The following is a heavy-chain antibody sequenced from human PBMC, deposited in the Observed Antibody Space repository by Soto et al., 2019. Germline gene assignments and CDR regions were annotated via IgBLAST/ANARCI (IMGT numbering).Heavy chain of an antibody. Sequence: PGGSLTLSCAASGFTFSSYEMNWVRPAPGKGLEWVSYISSSGSTIYYADSVKGRFTISRDNAKNSLYLQMNSLRAEDTAVYYCARGDSPPIAAAGYYYYYGMDVWGQGTTVTVSS. CDR3: ARGDSPPIAAAGYYYYYGMDV. CDR1: GFTFSSYE. V-gene: IGHV3-48*03. J-gene: IGHJ6*02. CDR2: ISSSGSTI. D-gene: IGHD6-13*01.